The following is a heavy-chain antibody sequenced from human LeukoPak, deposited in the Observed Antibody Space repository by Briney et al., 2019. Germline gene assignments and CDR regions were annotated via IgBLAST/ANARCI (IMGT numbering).Heavy chain of an antibody. Sequence: KSSETLSLTCAVSGGSISSSNWWSWVRPPPGKGLEWIGEIYHSGSTNYNPSLKSRVTISVDKSKNQFSLKLSSVTAADTAVYYCARDTGYYDSSGYYSKDDAAFDIWGQGTMVTVSS. CDR2: IYHSGST. J-gene: IGHJ3*02. D-gene: IGHD3-22*01. CDR1: GGSISSSNW. CDR3: ARDTGYYDSSGYYSKDDAAFDI. V-gene: IGHV4-4*02.